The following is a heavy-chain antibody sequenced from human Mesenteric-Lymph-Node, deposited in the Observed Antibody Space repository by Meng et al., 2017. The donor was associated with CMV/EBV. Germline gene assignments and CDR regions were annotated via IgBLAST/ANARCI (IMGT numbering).Heavy chain of an antibody. V-gene: IGHV1-8*01. D-gene: IGHD2-2*01. CDR2: MSPNSGNT. CDR1: GYTFSSYD. J-gene: IGHJ4*02. CDR3: ARASIIPDAIVSSGY. Sequence: ASVKVSCKASGYTFSSYDINWVRQAAGQGLEWMGWMSPNSGNTGYAQKFQGRVTMTRNTSINTAYMELSSLRSEDTAVYYCARASIIPDAIVSSGYWGQGTLVTVSS.